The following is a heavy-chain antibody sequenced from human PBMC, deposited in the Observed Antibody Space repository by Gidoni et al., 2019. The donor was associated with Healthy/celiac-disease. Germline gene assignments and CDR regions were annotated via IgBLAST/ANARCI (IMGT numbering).Heavy chain of an antibody. CDR2: IYYSGST. D-gene: IGHD2-21*01. CDR3: ARLCNRYCGGGVPDYFDY. V-gene: IGHV4-61*07. Sequence: SWIRQPPGKGLEWIGYIYYSGSTNYHPSLKSRVTISVDTSKNQFSLKLSSVTAADTAVYYCARLCNRYCGGGVPDYFDYWGQGTLVTVSS. J-gene: IGHJ4*02.